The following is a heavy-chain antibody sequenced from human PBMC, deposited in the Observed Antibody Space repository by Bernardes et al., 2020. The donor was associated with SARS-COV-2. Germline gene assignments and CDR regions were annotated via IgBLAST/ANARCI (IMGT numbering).Heavy chain of an antibody. V-gene: IGHV1-2*02. CDR3: ATSPTETGDS. CDR1: GYPLSDKY. J-gene: IGHJ4*02. CDR2: INPHTGDT. D-gene: IGHD2-21*02. Sequence: ASVKVSCKTSGYPLSDKYIHWVRQAHGQGLEWMGWINPHTGDTNYAGKFQGRVTLTRDTSISTAYMELSRLSSDDTAIYYCATSPTETGDSWGPGTLVTVSS.